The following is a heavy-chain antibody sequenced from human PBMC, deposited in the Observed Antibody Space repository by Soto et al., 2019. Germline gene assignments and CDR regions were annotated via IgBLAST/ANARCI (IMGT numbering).Heavy chain of an antibody. D-gene: IGHD6-6*01. CDR3: ARVEYSSSYSNWFDT. J-gene: IGHJ5*02. V-gene: IGHV1-18*01. CDR1: GYTFTSYG. CDR2: ISAYNGNT. Sequence: ASAKVSCKASGYTFTSYGISWVRQATGQGLEWMGWISAYNGNTNYAQKLQGRVTMTTDTSTSTAYMELRSLRSDDTAVYYCARVEYSSSYSNWFDTWGQGTLVTVSS.